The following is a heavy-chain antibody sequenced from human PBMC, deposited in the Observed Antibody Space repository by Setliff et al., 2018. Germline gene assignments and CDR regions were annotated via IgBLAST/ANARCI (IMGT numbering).Heavy chain of an antibody. J-gene: IGHJ5*02. CDR1: GYTLTELS. CDR3: ARDTYIGDVWSGYYIQGRFDP. V-gene: IGHV1-24*01. D-gene: IGHD3-3*01. Sequence: ASVKVSCKVSGYTLTELSMHWVRQAPGKGLEWMGGFDPEDGETIYAQKFQGRVTMTEDTSASTAYMELSSLRSEDTAVYYCARDTYIGDVWSGYYIQGRFDPWGQGTLVTVSS. CDR2: FDPEDGET.